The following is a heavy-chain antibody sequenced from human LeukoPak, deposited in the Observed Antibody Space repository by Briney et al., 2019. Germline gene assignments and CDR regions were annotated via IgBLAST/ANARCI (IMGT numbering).Heavy chain of an antibody. V-gene: IGHV4-61*01. Sequence: SETLSLTCTVSGGSISSSISNYYWSWIRQPPGKGLEWIGYIYYSGSTNYNPSLKSRVTISVDTSKNQFSLKLSSVTAADTAVYHCARETGYYFDYWGQGTLVTVSS. D-gene: IGHD1-1*01. CDR1: GGSISSSISNYY. CDR2: IYYSGST. CDR3: ARETGYYFDY. J-gene: IGHJ4*02.